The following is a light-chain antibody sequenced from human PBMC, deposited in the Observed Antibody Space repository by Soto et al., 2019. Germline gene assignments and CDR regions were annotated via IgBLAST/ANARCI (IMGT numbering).Light chain of an antibody. CDR3: SSYASRSTLI. CDR2: EVS. CDR1: SSDVGGYNY. Sequence: QSALTQPASVSGSPGQSITISCSGTSSDVGGYNYVSWYQHHPGKAPKLIMYEVSNRPSGVSNRFSGSKADNTASLTISGLQAEDEADYYCSSYASRSTLIFGGGTQLTVL. V-gene: IGLV2-14*01. J-gene: IGLJ2*01.